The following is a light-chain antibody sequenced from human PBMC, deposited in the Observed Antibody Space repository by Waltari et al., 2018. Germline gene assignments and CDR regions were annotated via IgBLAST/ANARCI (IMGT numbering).Light chain of an antibody. CDR1: QSVSSN. J-gene: IGKJ1*01. V-gene: IGKV3-15*01. Sequence: EIVMTQSPATLSVSPGERATLSCRASQSVSSNLAWYQQKPGQAPRLLIYCASTRATGIPARFRGSGSGTEFTLTISSLQSEDFAVYYCQQYNNWLRTWTFGQGTKVEIK. CDR2: CAS. CDR3: QQYNNWLRTWT.